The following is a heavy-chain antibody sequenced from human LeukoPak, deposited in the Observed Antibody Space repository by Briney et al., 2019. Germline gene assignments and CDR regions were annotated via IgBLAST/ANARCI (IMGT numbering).Heavy chain of an antibody. CDR3: ARGLREFDFWSGYAT. CDR2: ISVLGGSP. V-gene: IGHV3-23*01. Sequence: GGSLRLSCAASGFTFSNYGMMWVRQAPGKGLDWVSTISVLGGSPNYADSVKGRFTISRDNSKNTLYLQMNSLRAEDTALYYCARGLREFDFWSGYATWGQGTLVTVSS. CDR1: GFTFSNYG. J-gene: IGHJ5*02. D-gene: IGHD3-3*01.